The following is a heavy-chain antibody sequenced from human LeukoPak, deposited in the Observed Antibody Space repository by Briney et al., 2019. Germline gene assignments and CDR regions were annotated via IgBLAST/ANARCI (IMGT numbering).Heavy chain of an antibody. D-gene: IGHD2-2*02. CDR3: ARGWGVVPAAISLNWFDP. CDR2: INPNSGGT. J-gene: IGHJ5*02. CDR1: GYTFTGYY. Sequence: ASVKVSCKASGYTFTGYYMHWVRQAPGQGLEWMGWINPNSGGTNYAQKFQGRVTMTRDTSISTAYMELSRLRSDDTAVYYCARGWGVVPAAISLNWFDPWGQGTLVTVSS. V-gene: IGHV1-2*02.